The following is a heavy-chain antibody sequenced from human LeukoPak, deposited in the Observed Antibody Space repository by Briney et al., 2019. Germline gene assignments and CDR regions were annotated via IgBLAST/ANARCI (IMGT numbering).Heavy chain of an antibody. Sequence: EPSETLSLTCTVSGHSLSHGYYWSWIRQSPGKGLEWMGSIYHGGTTYYNLSLRGRLTISVDTPNNQFSLKLSSVTAADTAVYYCASVLWFGGIFFDYWGQGVLVTVSS. CDR2: IYHGGTT. D-gene: IGHD3-10*01. CDR1: GHSLSHGYY. V-gene: IGHV4-38-2*02. CDR3: ASVLWFGGIFFDY. J-gene: IGHJ4*02.